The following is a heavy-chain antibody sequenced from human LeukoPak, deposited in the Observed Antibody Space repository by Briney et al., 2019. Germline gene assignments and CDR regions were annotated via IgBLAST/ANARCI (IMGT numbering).Heavy chain of an antibody. J-gene: IGHJ4*02. V-gene: IGHV3-48*01. CDR2: ISSSSSTI. CDR3: ARDRPRPGYDSSGYYYSDYFDY. Sequence: HPGGSLRLSCVASGFTFSTYSMNWVRQAPGKGLEWVSYISSSSSTIYYADSVKGRFTISRDNAKNSLYLQMNSLRAEDTAVYYCARDRPRPGYDSSGYYYSDYFDYWGQGTLVTVSS. D-gene: IGHD3-22*01. CDR1: GFTFSTYS.